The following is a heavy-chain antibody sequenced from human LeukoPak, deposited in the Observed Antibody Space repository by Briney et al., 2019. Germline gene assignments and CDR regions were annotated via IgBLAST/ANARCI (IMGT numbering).Heavy chain of an antibody. Sequence: SETLSLTCAVYGGSFSGYYWNWIRQPPGKGLEWIGNIYDSGSTNYNPSLKSRVTISVDTSKNQCSLKLSSVTAADTAVYYCARQSISGSSLSYFDYWGQGTLVNVSS. V-gene: IGHV4-34*01. CDR2: IYDSGST. D-gene: IGHD3-22*01. CDR3: ARQSISGSSLSYFDY. J-gene: IGHJ4*02. CDR1: GGSFSGYY.